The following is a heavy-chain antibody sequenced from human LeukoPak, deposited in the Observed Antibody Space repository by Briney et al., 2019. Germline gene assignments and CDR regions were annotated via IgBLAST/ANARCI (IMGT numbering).Heavy chain of an antibody. CDR1: GGSFSGYY. V-gene: IGHV4-34*01. J-gene: IGHJ4*02. CDR3: ARERIQLWYYYDY. CDR2: INHSGGT. D-gene: IGHD5-18*01. Sequence: SETLSLTCAVYGGSFSGYYWRWIRQPPGKGLEWIGEINHSGGTNYNPSLKSRVTISVDTSKNQFSLKLSSVTAADTAVYYCARERIQLWYYYDYWGQGTLVTVSS.